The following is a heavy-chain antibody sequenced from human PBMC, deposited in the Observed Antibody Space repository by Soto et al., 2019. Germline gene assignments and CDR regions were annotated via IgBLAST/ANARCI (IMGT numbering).Heavy chain of an antibody. V-gene: IGHV4-39*01. D-gene: IGHD3-22*01. Sequence: SETLSLTCSVSSGSISSSRHYWGWIRQPPGKGLEWIGSIYYSGSTYYNPSLKSRVTISVDTSKNQFFLKLSSVTAADTAVYYCARPISSGFVVWYYWGQGTLVTVSS. J-gene: IGHJ4*02. CDR1: SGSISSSRHY. CDR2: IYYSGST. CDR3: ARPISSGFVVWYY.